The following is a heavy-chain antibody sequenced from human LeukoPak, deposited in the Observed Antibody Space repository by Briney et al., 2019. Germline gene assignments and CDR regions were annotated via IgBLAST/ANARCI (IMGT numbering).Heavy chain of an antibody. CDR1: GGSISSYY. Sequence: SETLSLTCTVSGGSISSYYWSWIRQPPGKGLEWIGYIYYSGSTNYNPSLKSRVTISVDTSKNQFSLKLNSVTAADTAVYYCARSYYDSSGYRSNLFDPWGQGTLVTVSS. J-gene: IGHJ5*02. CDR3: ARSYYDSSGYRSNLFDP. V-gene: IGHV4-59*01. D-gene: IGHD3-22*01. CDR2: IYYSGST.